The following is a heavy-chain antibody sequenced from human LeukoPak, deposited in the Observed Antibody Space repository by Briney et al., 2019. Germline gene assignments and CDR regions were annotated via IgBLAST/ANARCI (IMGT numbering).Heavy chain of an antibody. CDR2: INPNSGGT. D-gene: IGHD6-6*01. CDR3: ARAYSSSGYYYYGMDV. V-gene: IGHV1-2*02. J-gene: IGHJ6*02. Sequence: ASLKVSCKASGYTFTGYYMHWVRQAPGQGLEWMGWINPNSGGTNYAQKFHGRVTMTRDTSISTAYMELSRLRSDDTAVYYCARAYSSSGYYYYGMDVWGQGTTVTVSS. CDR1: GYTFTGYY.